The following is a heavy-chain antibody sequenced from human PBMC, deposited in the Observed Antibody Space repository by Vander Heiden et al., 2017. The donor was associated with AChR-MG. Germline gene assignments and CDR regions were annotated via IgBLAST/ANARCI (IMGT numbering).Heavy chain of an antibody. CDR3: ARRRGRTAAGYYYYGMDV. Sequence: QVQLQQWGAGRLKPSETLSLTCAVYGGSFSGYYWSWIRQPPGKGLEWIGEINHSGSTNYNPSLKSRVTISVDTSKNQFSLKLSSVTAADTAVYYCARRRGRTAAGYYYYGMDVWGQGTTVTVSS. J-gene: IGHJ6*02. CDR1: GGSFSGYY. CDR2: INHSGST. D-gene: IGHD6-13*01. V-gene: IGHV4-34*01.